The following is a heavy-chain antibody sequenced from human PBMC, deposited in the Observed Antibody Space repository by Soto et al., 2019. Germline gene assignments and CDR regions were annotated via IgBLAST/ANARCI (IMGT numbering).Heavy chain of an antibody. CDR3: ARVGVVVSGVSKWYFDL. Sequence: QVQLVESGGGVVQPGRSLRLSCVTSGFTFSSYGMNWVRQAPGKGLEWVAVIWNDGSNKFYADSVKGQFIISRDNSKNRLYLQMNSLRADDTAVYYCARVGVVVSGVSKWYFDLWGRGTLVTVSS. CDR1: GFTFSSYG. D-gene: IGHD2-21*02. V-gene: IGHV3-33*01. J-gene: IGHJ2*01. CDR2: IWNDGSNK.